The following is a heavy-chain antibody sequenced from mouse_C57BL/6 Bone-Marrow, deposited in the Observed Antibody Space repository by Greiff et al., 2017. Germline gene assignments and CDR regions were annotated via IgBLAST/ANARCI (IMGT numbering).Heavy chain of an antibody. CDR2: IYPGGGYT. J-gene: IGHJ4*01. Sequence: VQLKESGAELVRPGTSVKMSCKASGYTFTNYWIGWAKQRPGHGLEWIGDIYPGGGYTNYNEKFKGKATLTADKSSSTAYMQFSSLTSEDSAIYYCARRGALISPYAMDYWGQGTSVTVSS. CDR3: ARRGALISPYAMDY. CDR1: GYTFTNYW. V-gene: IGHV1-63*01.